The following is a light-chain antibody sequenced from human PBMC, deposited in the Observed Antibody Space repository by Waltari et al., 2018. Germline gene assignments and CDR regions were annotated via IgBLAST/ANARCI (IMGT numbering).Light chain of an antibody. CDR1: SSDVGSYNL. CDR2: EGT. J-gene: IGLJ2*01. CDR3: CSYAHSSRVV. V-gene: IGLV2-23*01. Sequence: QSALPQPASVSGSPGQSITISCTGTSSDVGSYNLFSWYQPYPGKAPKLMIYEGTKRPSGVSNRFSGSKSGNTASLTISGLQAEDEADYHCCSYAHSSRVVFGGGTKVTVL.